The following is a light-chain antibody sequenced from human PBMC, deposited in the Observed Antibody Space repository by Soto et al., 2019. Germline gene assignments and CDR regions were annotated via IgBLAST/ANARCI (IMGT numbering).Light chain of an antibody. CDR2: GAS. V-gene: IGKV3-20*01. J-gene: IGKJ2*01. Sequence: EIVLTQSPGTLSLSPGERATLSCRASQSVRSTYLAWYQQKPGQAPSLLIYGASNRATGIPDRSSGSGSGADITLTVGRMEPEDFAVYYCKMYDRSPPGYTFGQGTRLEIK. CDR1: QSVRSTY. CDR3: KMYDRSPPGYT.